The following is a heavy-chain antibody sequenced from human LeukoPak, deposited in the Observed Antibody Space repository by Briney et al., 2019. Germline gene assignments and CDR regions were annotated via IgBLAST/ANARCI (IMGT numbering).Heavy chain of an antibody. CDR1: GGSISSYY. Sequence: PSETLSLTCTVSGGSISSYYWSWIRQPPGKGLEWIGYIYYSGSTNYNPSLKSRVTISVDTSKNQFSLKLSSVTAADTAVYYCARGYCSGGSCYLHFDAFDIWGQGTMVTVSS. CDR2: IYYSGST. J-gene: IGHJ3*02. CDR3: ARGYCSGGSCYLHFDAFDI. V-gene: IGHV4-59*01. D-gene: IGHD2-15*01.